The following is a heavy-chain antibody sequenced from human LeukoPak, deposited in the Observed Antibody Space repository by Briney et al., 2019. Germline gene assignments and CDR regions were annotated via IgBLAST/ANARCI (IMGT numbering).Heavy chain of an antibody. D-gene: IGHD3-16*01. V-gene: IGHV1-2*06. J-gene: IGHJ4*02. CDR3: VPRGDGGFDY. CDR2: MNPNSGDT. CDR1: GYTFTGCY. Sequence: ASVKVSCKTSGYTFTGCYMHWVRQAPGQGLEWMGRMNPNSGDTNYAQKFQGRDTMTRDTSINTAYMELSSLRSDDTAVYYCVPRGDGGFDYWGQGTLVTVSS.